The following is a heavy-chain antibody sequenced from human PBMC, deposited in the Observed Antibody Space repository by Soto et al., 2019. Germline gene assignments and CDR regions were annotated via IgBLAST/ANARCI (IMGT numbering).Heavy chain of an antibody. CDR2: IYYSGST. J-gene: IGHJ4*02. V-gene: IGHV4-30-4*01. CDR3: ARVLGNFDGSVYYFDY. Sequence: SETLSLTCTVSGGSISSGDYYWSWIRQPPGKGLEWIGYIYYSGSTYYNPSLKSRVTISVDTSKNQFSLKLSSVTAADTAVYYCARVLGNFDGSVYYFDYWGQGTLVTVSS. CDR1: GGSISSGDYY. D-gene: IGHD6-25*01.